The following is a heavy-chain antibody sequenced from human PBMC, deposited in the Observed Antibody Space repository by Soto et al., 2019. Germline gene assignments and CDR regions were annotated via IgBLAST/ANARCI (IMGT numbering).Heavy chain of an antibody. CDR3: ARDPPINGILRVAPLMAX. Sequence: ASVKVSCKASDYTFSSYGFSWVRQAPGQGLEWMGCISAYNGNTNYSQKFQDRLTMTTDTYTSTAYMELRSLISDDTAVYYCARDPPINGILRVAPLMAXWGQATIVTVS. V-gene: IGHV1-18*01. J-gene: IGHJ6*02. CDR2: ISAYNGNT. CDR1: DYTFSSYG.